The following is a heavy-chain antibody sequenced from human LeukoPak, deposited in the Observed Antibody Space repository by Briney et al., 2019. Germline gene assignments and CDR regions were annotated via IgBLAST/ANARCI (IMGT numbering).Heavy chain of an antibody. CDR3: ARGGQLSRGAYFDY. J-gene: IGHJ4*02. Sequence: SVKVSCKASGGTFSGHTFSWVRQAPGQGLEWMGRIIPILDIANYAQNFQGRVTITADKSTSTAYMDLSSLHSEDTAVYYCARGGQLSRGAYFDYWGQGTLVTIAS. D-gene: IGHD6-6*01. CDR1: GGTFSGHT. CDR2: IIPILDIA. V-gene: IGHV1-69*02.